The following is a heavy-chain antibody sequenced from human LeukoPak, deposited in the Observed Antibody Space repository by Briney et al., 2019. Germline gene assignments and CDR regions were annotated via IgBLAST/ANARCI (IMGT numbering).Heavy chain of an antibody. CDR1: GGSISSGGYY. V-gene: IGHV4-31*03. CDR2: IYYSGST. Sequence: SQTLFLTCTVSGGSISSGGYYWSWIRQHPGKGLEWIGYIYYSGSTYYNPSLKSRVTISVDTSKNQFSLKLSSVTAADTAVYYCARSEYFDPSPFDYWGQGTLVTVSS. CDR3: ARSEYFDPSPFDY. J-gene: IGHJ4*02. D-gene: IGHD3-9*01.